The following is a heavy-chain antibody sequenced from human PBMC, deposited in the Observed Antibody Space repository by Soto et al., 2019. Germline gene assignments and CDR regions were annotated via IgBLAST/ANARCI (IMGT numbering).Heavy chain of an antibody. CDR3: ARDVGLFDY. J-gene: IGHJ4*02. Sequence: QLQLQESGPGLVKPSETLSLTCTVSGGSISRSSYYWGWIRQPPGKGLEWIGSIYYSGRTYYNPSLKSRVTISVDTSKTQFSLKLSFVTAADTAVYYCARDVGLFDYWGQGTLVTVSS. V-gene: IGHV4-39*02. CDR2: IYYSGRT. D-gene: IGHD1-26*01. CDR1: GGSISRSSYY.